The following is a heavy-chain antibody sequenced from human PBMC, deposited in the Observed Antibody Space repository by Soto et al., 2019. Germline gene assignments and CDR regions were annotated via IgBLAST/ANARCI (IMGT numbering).Heavy chain of an antibody. CDR1: GGTFSSYA. D-gene: IGHD5-12*01. V-gene: IGHV1-69*13. CDR3: ARSDRVATVKGYYYGMDV. CDR2: TIPIFGTA. Sequence: ASVKVSCKASGGTFSSYAITWVRQAPGQGLEWMGGTIPIFGTANYALKFQGRVTIAADESTSTAYMELSSLRSEDTAVYYCARSDRVATVKGYYYGMDVWGQGTTVTVSS. J-gene: IGHJ6*02.